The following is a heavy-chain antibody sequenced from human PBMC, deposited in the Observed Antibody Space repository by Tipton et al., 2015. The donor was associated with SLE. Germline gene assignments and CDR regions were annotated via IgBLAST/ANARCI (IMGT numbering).Heavy chain of an antibody. D-gene: IGHD3-3*01. CDR3: ATESGHYDFWSGYYTHYYYMDV. CDR2: IKPDGSEK. CDR1: GFTFTGYW. V-gene: IGHV3-7*03. J-gene: IGHJ6*03. Sequence: SLRLSCAASGFTFTGYWMSWVRQAPGKGLEWVANIKPDGSEKYYVDSVKGRFTISRDNAKNSLYLQMNSLRAEDTAVYYCATESGHYDFWSGYYTHYYYMDVWGKGTTVTVSS.